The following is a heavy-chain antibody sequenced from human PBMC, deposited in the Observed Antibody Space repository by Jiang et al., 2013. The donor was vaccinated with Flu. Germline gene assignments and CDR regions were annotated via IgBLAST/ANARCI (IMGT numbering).Heavy chain of an antibody. Sequence: QTLSLTCAISGDSVSSNSAAWNWIRQSPSRGLEWLGRTYYRSEWFNDYAVSVKSRITINPDTSKNQFSLQLNSVTPEDTAVYYCARARGDSGGWDYYFDYWGQGTLVTGLL. CDR3: ARARGDSGGWDYYFDY. CDR2: TYYRSEWFN. CDR1: GDSVSSNSAA. V-gene: IGHV6-1*01. J-gene: IGHJ4*02. D-gene: IGHD6-19*01.